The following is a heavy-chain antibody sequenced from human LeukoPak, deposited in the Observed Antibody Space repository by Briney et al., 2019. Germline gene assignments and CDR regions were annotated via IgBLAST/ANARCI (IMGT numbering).Heavy chain of an antibody. CDR3: ARDTYYYDSNGYPRGYYFDY. Sequence: SETLSLTCTVSGGSISSYYWSWIRQPPGKGLEWIGYIYYSGSTNYNPSLKSRVTISVDTSKNQFSLKLSSVTAADTAVYYCARDTYYYDSNGYPRGYYFDYWGQGTLVTVSS. J-gene: IGHJ4*02. CDR1: GGSISSYY. V-gene: IGHV4-59*01. CDR2: IYYSGST. D-gene: IGHD3-22*01.